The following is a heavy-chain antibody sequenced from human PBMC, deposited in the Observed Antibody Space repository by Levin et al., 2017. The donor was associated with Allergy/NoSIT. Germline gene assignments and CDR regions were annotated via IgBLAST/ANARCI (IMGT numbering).Heavy chain of an antibody. J-gene: IGHJ6*02. CDR3: ASSLLRKYYYYGMDV. CDR1: GGSFSGYY. V-gene: IGHV4-34*01. CDR2: INHSGST. Sequence: SETLSLTCAVYGGSFSGYYWSWIRQPPGKGLEWIGEINHSGSTNYNPSLKSRVTISVDTSKNQFSLKLSSVSAADTAVYYCASSLLRKYYYYGMDVWGQGTTVTVSS. D-gene: IGHD3-3*01.